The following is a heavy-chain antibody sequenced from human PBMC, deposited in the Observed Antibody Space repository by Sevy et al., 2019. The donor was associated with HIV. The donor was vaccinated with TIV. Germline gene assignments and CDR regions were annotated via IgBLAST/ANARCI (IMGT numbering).Heavy chain of an antibody. CDR1: GFTFGDYY. Sequence: GGSLRLSCVGSGFTFGDYYISWIRQAPGKGLECVASISIRSSFTNYTDSVRGGFTISRDNAMNEVFLQMSSLRAEETGVYYCARGAYDVWGQGTTVTVSS. CDR2: ISIRSSFT. J-gene: IGHJ3*01. CDR3: ARGAYDV. V-gene: IGHV3-11*06.